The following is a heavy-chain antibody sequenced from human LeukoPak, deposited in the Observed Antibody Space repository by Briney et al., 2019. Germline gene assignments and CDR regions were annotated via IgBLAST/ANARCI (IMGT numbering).Heavy chain of an antibody. V-gene: IGHV3-21*01. D-gene: IGHD3-22*01. Sequence: GRSLRLSCAASGFTFSSYSLNWVRQAPGKGLEWVSSISSSSSYIYYADSVKGRFTISRDNAKNSLYLQMNSLRAEDTAVYYCAREEYTYYYDSSGYQPTYDYWGQGTLVTVSS. CDR3: AREEYTYYYDSSGYQPTYDY. CDR2: ISSSSSYI. CDR1: GFTFSSYS. J-gene: IGHJ4*02.